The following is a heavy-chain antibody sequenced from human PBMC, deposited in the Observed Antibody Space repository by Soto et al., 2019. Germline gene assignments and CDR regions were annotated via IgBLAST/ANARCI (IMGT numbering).Heavy chain of an antibody. D-gene: IGHD6-19*01. CDR3: AKDSIAVAGDDAFDI. CDR1: GFTFSSYW. V-gene: IGHV3-7*03. J-gene: IGHJ3*02. Sequence: GGSLRLSCAASGFTFSSYWMSWVRQAPGKGLEWVANIKQDGSGKYYVDSVKGRFTISRDNAKNSLYLQMNSLRAEDTALYYRAKDSIAVAGDDAFDIWGQGTMVTVSS. CDR2: IKQDGSGK.